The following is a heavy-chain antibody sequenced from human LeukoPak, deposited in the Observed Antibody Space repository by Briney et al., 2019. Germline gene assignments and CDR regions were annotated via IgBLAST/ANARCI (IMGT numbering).Heavy chain of an antibody. CDR1: GYTFTSYY. CDR2: INPSGGST. J-gene: IGHJ4*02. Sequence: ASVKVSCKASGYTFTSYYMHWVRQAPGQGLEWMGIINPSGGSTSYAQKFQGRVTITRNTSISTAYMELSSLRSEDTAVYYCARADSSGYRFDYWGQGTLVTVSS. V-gene: IGHV1-46*01. D-gene: IGHD3-22*01. CDR3: ARADSSGYRFDY.